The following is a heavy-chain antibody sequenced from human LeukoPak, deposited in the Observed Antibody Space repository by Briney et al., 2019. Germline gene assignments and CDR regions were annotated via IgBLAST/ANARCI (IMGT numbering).Heavy chain of an antibody. CDR1: GFTFSSYG. CDR2: ISYDGSNK. CDR3: AKDLDLEMATITYYYGMDV. D-gene: IGHD5-24*01. J-gene: IGHJ6*02. V-gene: IGHV3-30*18. Sequence: GGSLRLSCASSGFTFSSYGMHWVRQAPGKGLEWVAVISYDGSNKYYADSVKGRFTISRDNSKNTLYLQMNSLRAEDTAVYYCAKDLDLEMATITYYYGMDVWGQGTTVTVSS.